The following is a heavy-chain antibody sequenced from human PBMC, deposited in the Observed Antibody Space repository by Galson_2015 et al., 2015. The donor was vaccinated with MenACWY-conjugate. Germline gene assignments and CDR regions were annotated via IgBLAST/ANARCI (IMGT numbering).Heavy chain of an antibody. CDR2: LSDSGGNT. D-gene: IGHD5-18*01. CDR3: AKDLWARESSYGPFEY. V-gene: IGHV3-23*01. CDR1: GFTFSSFA. J-gene: IGHJ4*02. Sequence: SLRLSCAASGFTFSSFAMSWVRQAPGKGLEWVSALSDSGGNTHHAESVKGRVDISRDNSKKKRDPQMNSLRAEDTAVYYCAKDLWARESSYGPFEYWGQGTLVTFSS.